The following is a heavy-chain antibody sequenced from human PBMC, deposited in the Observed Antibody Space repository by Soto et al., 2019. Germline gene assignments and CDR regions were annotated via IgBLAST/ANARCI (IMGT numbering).Heavy chain of an antibody. CDR3: VRDYLLTGFAP. V-gene: IGHV4-59*01. Sequence: PSETLSLTCTVSGGSISNYYWTWVRQPPGKGLEWIGYVYYSGSTNYNPSLESRVTISIDASKNQFSLKMKSVTAADTAVYYCVRDYLLTGFAPWGQGALVTVSS. D-gene: IGHD3-9*01. CDR1: GGSISNYY. J-gene: IGHJ5*02. CDR2: VYYSGST.